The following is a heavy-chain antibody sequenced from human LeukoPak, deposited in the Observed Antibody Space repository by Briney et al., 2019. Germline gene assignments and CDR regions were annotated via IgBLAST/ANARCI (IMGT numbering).Heavy chain of an antibody. CDR2: FDPEDGET. V-gene: IGHV1-24*01. D-gene: IGHD4-23*01. J-gene: IGHJ5*02. CDR3: ATEPRRWVVPPWFDP. CDR1: GYTLTELS. Sequence: ASVKVSCKVSGYTLTELSMHWVRQAPGKGLEWMGGFDPEDGETIHAQKFQGRVTMTEDTSTDTAYMELSSLRSEDTAVYYCATEPRRWVVPPWFDPWGQGTLVTVSS.